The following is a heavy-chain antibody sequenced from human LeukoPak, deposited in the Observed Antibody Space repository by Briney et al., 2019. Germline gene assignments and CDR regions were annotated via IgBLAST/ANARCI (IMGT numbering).Heavy chain of an antibody. CDR3: ARLGGYYDPPGY. Sequence: SETLSLTCTVFGGSISSNNYYWGWIRQPPGKGLEWIGSIYYSGSTYYNPSLKSRVTISVDTSKNQFSLKLSSVTAADTAVYYCARLGGYYDPPGYWGQGTLVTVSS. V-gene: IGHV4-39*01. CDR2: IYYSGST. J-gene: IGHJ4*02. CDR1: GGSISSNNYY. D-gene: IGHD3-22*01.